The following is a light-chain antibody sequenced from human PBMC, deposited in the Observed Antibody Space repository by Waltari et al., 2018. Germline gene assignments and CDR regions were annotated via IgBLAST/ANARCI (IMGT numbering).Light chain of an antibody. CDR1: DSPLHTDGKTY. V-gene: IGKV2D-29*02. CDR3: MQSIELPT. Sequence: VLTQTPPSLSVTPGQPASISCKSGDSPLHTDGKTYLYWYLQKSGQSPQLLIYEVSSRFSGVPDRISGSGSGTEFTRKISRVEAEDVGVYYCMQSIELPTFGQGTRLEIK. CDR2: EVS. J-gene: IGKJ5*01.